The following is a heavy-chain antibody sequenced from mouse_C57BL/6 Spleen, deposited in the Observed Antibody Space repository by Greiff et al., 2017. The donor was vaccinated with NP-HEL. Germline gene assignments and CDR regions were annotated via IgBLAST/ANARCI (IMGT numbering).Heavy chain of an antibody. CDR3: TRDYYSNSAWFAY. J-gene: IGHJ3*01. D-gene: IGHD2-5*01. CDR2: IDPENGDT. CDR1: GFNIKDDY. Sequence: VHVKQSGAELVRPGASVKLSCTASGFNIKDDYMHWVKQRPEQGLEWIGWIDPENGDTEYASKFQGKATITADTSSNTAYLQLSSLTSEDTAVYYCTRDYYSNSAWFAYWGQGTLVTVSA. V-gene: IGHV14-4*01.